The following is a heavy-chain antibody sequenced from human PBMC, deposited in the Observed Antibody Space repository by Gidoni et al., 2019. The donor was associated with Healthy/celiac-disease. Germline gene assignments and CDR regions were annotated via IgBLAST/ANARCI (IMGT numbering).Heavy chain of an antibody. CDR2: IYYSGST. D-gene: IGHD3-10*01. Sequence: QVQLQESGPGLVKPSETLSLTCTVSGGSISSYYWSWIRQPPGKGLEWIGYIYYSGSTNYNPSLKSRVTISVDTSKNQFSLKLSSVTAADTAVYYCARRRYYGSGSYYNPYYYYGMDVWGQGTTVTVSS. CDR3: ARRRYYGSGSYYNPYYYYGMDV. J-gene: IGHJ6*02. V-gene: IGHV4-59*08. CDR1: GGSISSYY.